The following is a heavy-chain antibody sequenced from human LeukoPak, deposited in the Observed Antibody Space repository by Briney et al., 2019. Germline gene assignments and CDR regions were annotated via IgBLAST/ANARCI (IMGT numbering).Heavy chain of an antibody. J-gene: IGHJ5*02. Sequence: SETLSLTCTVSGGSISNYYWSWIRQPPGKGLEWIGYIYYSGSTNYNPSLKSRVTISVDTSKNQFSLKLSSVTAADTAVYYCARRGVGGSFDPWGQGTLVTVSS. CDR2: IYYSGST. CDR3: ARRGVGGSFDP. CDR1: GGSISNYY. D-gene: IGHD1-26*01. V-gene: IGHV4-59*01.